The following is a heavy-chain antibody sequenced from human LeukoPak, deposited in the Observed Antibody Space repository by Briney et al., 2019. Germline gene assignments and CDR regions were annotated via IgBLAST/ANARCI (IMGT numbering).Heavy chain of an antibody. CDR1: GYTFTGYY. CDR3: ARLADCSSSSCRSFGY. V-gene: IGHV1-2*02. J-gene: IGHJ4*02. CDR2: INPNSGGT. D-gene: IGHD2-2*01. Sequence: ASVTVSFKASGYTFTGYYMHWVRQAPGQGLEWMGWINPNSGGTNYAQKFQGRVTMTRDTSISTAYMELSRLRSDDTAVYYCARLADCSSSSCRSFGYWGQGTLVTVSS.